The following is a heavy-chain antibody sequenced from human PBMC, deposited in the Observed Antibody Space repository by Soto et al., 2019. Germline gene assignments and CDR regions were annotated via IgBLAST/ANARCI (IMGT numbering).Heavy chain of an antibody. CDR3: ARHFSVDYFDY. J-gene: IGHJ4*02. CDR2: IYHSGTT. Sequence: PSETLSLTCVVSGTSISSTYWWTWVRQAPGKGLEWIGEIYHSGTTNYNPSLKSRVTISVDKSNNQFSLKLSSVTAAGTAVYYCARHFSVDYFDYWGQGALVTVSS. CDR1: GTSISSTYW. V-gene: IGHV4-4*02.